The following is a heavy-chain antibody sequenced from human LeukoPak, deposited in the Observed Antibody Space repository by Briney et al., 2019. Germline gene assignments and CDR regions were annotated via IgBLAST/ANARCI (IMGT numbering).Heavy chain of an antibody. CDR2: ISTSSSTL. V-gene: IGHV3-48*02. Sequence: PGGSLRLSCAASGFTFSSYSMNWVRQAPGKWMEWVSYISTSSSTLYYADSVKGRFTISRDNAKNSLYLHMNSLRDEDTAVYYCARTVTGRYDYWGQGTLVTVSS. CDR1: GFTFSSYS. D-gene: IGHD5-18*01. CDR3: ARTVTGRYDY. J-gene: IGHJ4*02.